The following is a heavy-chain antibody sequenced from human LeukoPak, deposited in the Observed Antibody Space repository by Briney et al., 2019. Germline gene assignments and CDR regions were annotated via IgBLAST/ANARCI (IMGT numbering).Heavy chain of an antibody. J-gene: IGHJ3*02. D-gene: IGHD3-10*01. CDR2: INTDGSST. CDR1: GFTFSSYW. Sequence: RPGGSLRLSCAASGFTFSSYWMHWVRQAPGKGLVWVSRINTDGSSTSYADSVKGRFTISRDNAKNTLYLQMNSLRAEDTAVYYCAKNYYGSGSYYNAGAFDIWGQGTMVTVSS. CDR3: AKNYYGSGSYYNAGAFDI. V-gene: IGHV3-74*01.